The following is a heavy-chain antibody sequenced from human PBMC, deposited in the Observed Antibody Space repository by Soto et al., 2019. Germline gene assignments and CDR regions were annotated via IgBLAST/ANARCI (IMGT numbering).Heavy chain of an antibody. J-gene: IGHJ4*02. CDR2: ISSTTNYI. V-gene: IGHV3-21*06. CDR3: ARESEDLTSNFDY. CDR1: GFTVTRYS. Sequence: GGALRLSCSASGFTVTRYSMNWVRQAPGKGLEWVSSISSTTNYIYYGDSMKGRFTISRDNAKNSLYLEMNSLRAEDTAVYYCARESEDLTSNFDYWGKGTLVTVAS.